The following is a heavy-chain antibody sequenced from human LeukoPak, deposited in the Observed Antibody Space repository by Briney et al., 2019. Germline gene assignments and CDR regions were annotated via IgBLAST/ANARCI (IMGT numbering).Heavy chain of an antibody. CDR2: ISYSGST. D-gene: IGHD1-1*01. Sequence: SEALFLTCTVPGGCIRSDYWSWIRQPPGKGLEWIGYISYSGSTNYNPSLKSRVTISVDTSKNQFSLKLSSVTAADTAVYSCARAVGVGRGTYFDLWGRGTLVTVSS. J-gene: IGHJ2*01. CDR1: GGCIRSDY. V-gene: IGHV4-59*08. CDR3: ARAVGVGRGTYFDL.